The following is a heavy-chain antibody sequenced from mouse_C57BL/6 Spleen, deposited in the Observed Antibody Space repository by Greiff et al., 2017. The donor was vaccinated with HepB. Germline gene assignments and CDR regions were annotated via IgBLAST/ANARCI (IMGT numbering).Heavy chain of an antibody. V-gene: IGHV5-17*01. CDR3: AREIITTWYFDV. J-gene: IGHJ1*03. CDR2: ISSGSSTI. CDR1: GFTFSDYG. D-gene: IGHD1-1*01. Sequence: EVQLVESGGGLVKPGGSLKLSCAASGFTFSDYGMHWVRQAPEKGLEWVAYISSGSSTIYYADTVKGRFTISRDNAKNTLFLQMTSLRSEDTAMYYCAREIITTWYFDVWGTGTTVTVSS.